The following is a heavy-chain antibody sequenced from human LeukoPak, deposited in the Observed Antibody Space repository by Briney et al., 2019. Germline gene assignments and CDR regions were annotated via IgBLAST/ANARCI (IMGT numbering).Heavy chain of an antibody. D-gene: IGHD3-10*01. Sequence: ASVKVSCKASGYTFTSYGISWVRQAPGQGLEWMGWISAYNGNTNYAQKLQGRVTMTTDTSTSTAYMELRSLRSDDTAVYYCARVRGTPAVYYYYYYYHMDVWGKGTTVTVSS. CDR3: ARVRGTPAVYYYYYYYHMDV. CDR1: GYTFTSYG. V-gene: IGHV1-18*01. J-gene: IGHJ6*03. CDR2: ISAYNGNT.